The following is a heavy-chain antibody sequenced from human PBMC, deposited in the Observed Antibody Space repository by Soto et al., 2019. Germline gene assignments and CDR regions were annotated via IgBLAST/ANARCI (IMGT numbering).Heavy chain of an antibody. CDR1: GYTFTSYA. D-gene: IGHD6-13*01. J-gene: IGHJ5*02. CDR3: ASGYSSSWFHFDP. CDR2: INAGNGNT. Sequence: QVQLVQSGAEVKKPGASVKVSCKASGYTFTSYAMHWVRQAPGQRLEWMGWINAGNGNTKYSQKIQGRVTITRDTSASTAYMELSSLRSEDTAVYYCASGYSSSWFHFDPWGQGTLVTVSS. V-gene: IGHV1-3*01.